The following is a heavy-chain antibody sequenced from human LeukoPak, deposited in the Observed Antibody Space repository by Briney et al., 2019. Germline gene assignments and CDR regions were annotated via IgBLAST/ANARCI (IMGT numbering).Heavy chain of an antibody. V-gene: IGHV4-59*01. CDR1: SDSISGYY. Sequence: SETLSLTCTVSSDSISGYYWSWIRQPPGKGLEWLGYIYSSGSTNYNPSLNSRVTISVDTSKNQFSLKLRSVTAADTAVYYCARTNGYYYDSSGYLNDYWGQGTLVTVSS. D-gene: IGHD3-22*01. CDR2: IYSSGST. J-gene: IGHJ4*02. CDR3: ARTNGYYYDSSGYLNDY.